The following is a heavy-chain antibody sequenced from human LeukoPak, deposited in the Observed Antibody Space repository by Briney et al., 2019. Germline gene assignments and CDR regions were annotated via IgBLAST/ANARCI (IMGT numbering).Heavy chain of an antibody. J-gene: IGHJ4*02. CDR2: ISSSSSHI. V-gene: IGHV3-21*01. D-gene: IGHD3-3*01. CDR1: GFTFSSYS. CDR3: ARDQSRTYYGDYVAY. Sequence: GGSLRLSCAASGFTFSSYSMNWVRQAPGKGLEWVSSISSSSSHIYYADSVKGRFTISRDNAKNSLYPQMNSLRAEDTAVYYCARDQSRTYYGDYVAYWGQGTLVTVSS.